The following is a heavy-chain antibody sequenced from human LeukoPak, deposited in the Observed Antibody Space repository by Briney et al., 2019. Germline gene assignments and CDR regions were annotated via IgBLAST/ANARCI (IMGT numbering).Heavy chain of an antibody. J-gene: IGHJ4*02. CDR2: IYSGGST. CDR3: ASDSSSSPADDYYFDY. Sequence: GGSLRLSCAASGFTVSSNYMSWVRQAPGKGLEWVSVIYSGGSTYYADSVKGRFTISRDNSKNTLYLQMNSLRAEDTAVYYCASDSSSSPADDYYFDYWGQGTLVTVSS. CDR1: GFTVSSNY. V-gene: IGHV3-53*01. D-gene: IGHD6-6*01.